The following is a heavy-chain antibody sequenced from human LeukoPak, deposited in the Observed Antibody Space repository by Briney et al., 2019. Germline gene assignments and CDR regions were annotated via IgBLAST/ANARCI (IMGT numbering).Heavy chain of an antibody. D-gene: IGHD3-9*01. CDR1: GDSIGSYY. CDR3: ARHRYGDVYHFDL. J-gene: IGHJ4*02. Sequence: SETLSLICTVSGDSIGSYYWSWIRQPPGKGLEWIGYIYYTGSTNYKPSLKSRDTISVDTSKDQFSLRLRSATAADTAIYYCARHRYGDVYHFDLWGQGTLVTVSS. CDR2: IYYTGST. V-gene: IGHV4-59*08.